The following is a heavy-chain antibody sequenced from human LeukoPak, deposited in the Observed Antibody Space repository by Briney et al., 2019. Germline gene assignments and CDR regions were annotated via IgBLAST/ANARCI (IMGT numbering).Heavy chain of an antibody. J-gene: IGHJ6*02. CDR3: ATPYDFPRYGMDV. Sequence: ASVKVSCKVSGYTLTKLSMHWVRQAPGKGLEWMGGFDPEDGETMYAQKFQGRVTMTEDTSTDTAYMELGSLRSEDTAVYYCATPYDFPRYGMDVWGQGTTVTVSS. CDR2: FDPEDGET. CDR1: GYTLTKLS. D-gene: IGHD2/OR15-2a*01. V-gene: IGHV1-24*01.